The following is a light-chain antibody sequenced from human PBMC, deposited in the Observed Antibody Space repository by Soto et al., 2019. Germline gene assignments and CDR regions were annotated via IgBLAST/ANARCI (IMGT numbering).Light chain of an antibody. CDR1: NSDVGLYDF. V-gene: IGLV2-14*01. CDR2: EVS. CDR3: ISYTSDDVRYV. Sequence: QSVLTQPASVSGTPGQSITISCNGSNSDVGLYDFVSWYQHHPGRAPKLIVSEVSHRPSGISNRFSGSKSGNTASLTISGLQSEDEADYYCISYTSDDVRYVFGTGTKVTVL. J-gene: IGLJ1*01.